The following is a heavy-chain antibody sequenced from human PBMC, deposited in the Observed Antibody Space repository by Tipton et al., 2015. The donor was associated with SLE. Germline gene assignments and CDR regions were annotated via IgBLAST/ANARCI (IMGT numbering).Heavy chain of an antibody. CDR3: ARGGNYDFFRSPHAYFDY. D-gene: IGHD3-3*01. Sequence: TLSLTCAVYGGSFSGYYWSWIRQPPGKGLEWIGEINHSGSTNYNPSLKSRVTISVDTSKNQFALKLSSVTAADTAVYYCARGGNYDFFRSPHAYFDYWGQGTLVTASS. CDR1: GGSFSGYY. V-gene: IGHV4-34*01. CDR2: INHSGST. J-gene: IGHJ4*02.